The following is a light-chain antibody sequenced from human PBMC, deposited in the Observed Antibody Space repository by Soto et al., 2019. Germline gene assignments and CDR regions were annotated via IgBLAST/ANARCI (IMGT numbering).Light chain of an antibody. J-gene: IGLJ1*01. V-gene: IGLV1-44*01. CDR2: GDD. Sequence: QSVLTQPPSASGTPGQRVTISCSGSSSNIGSNAVNWYQQLPGAAPKLLLYGDDQRPSGVPDLFSGSKSGTSASLAISGLQSEDEADYYCAVWDDSLNAYVFGTGTKLTVL. CDR3: AVWDDSLNAYV. CDR1: SSNIGSNA.